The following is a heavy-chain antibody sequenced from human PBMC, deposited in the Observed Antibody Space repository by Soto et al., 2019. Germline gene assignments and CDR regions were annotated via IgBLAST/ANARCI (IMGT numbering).Heavy chain of an antibody. D-gene: IGHD3-16*01. CDR2: VYYSGIT. CDR3: ARHFGCWVREIDF. J-gene: IGHJ4*01. Sequence: SETLSLTCTVSGDSVNSNNVYWGWVRQPPGRRLEFIGNVYYSGITYYNPAFESRVTISVDTSKNQFSLRLTSVTAADTAVYYCARHFGCWVREIDFWGRGTLVTVSS. CDR1: GDSVNSNNVY. V-gene: IGHV4-39*01.